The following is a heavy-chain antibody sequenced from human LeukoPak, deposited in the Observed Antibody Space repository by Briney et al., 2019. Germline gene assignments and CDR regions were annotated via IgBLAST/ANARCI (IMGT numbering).Heavy chain of an antibody. Sequence: SETLSLTCTVSGGSISSSSYYWGWIRQPPGEGLEWIGSIYYSGSTYYNPSLKSRVTISVDTSKNQFSLKLSSVTAADTAVYYCARLKRISGSYSGGYYFDYWGQGTLVTVSS. V-gene: IGHV4-39*01. J-gene: IGHJ4*02. CDR1: GGSISSSSYY. CDR2: IYYSGST. CDR3: ARLKRISGSYSGGYYFDY. D-gene: IGHD1-26*01.